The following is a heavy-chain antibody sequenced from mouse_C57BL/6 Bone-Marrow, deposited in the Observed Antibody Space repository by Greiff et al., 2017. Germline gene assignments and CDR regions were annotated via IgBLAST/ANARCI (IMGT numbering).Heavy chain of an antibody. Sequence: VQLQPSVAELVRPGASVKLSCKASGFNFKNTYMHWVQQRPEQGLEWIGRIDPANGNTKYTPKFQGKATITADTSSNTAYMQLSSLTAEDSSVYFGARVLRSFAYWGQGTLVTVSA. CDR1: GFNFKNTY. CDR2: IDPANGNT. D-gene: IGHD1-1*01. J-gene: IGHJ3*01. V-gene: IGHV14-3*01. CDR3: ARVLRSFAY.